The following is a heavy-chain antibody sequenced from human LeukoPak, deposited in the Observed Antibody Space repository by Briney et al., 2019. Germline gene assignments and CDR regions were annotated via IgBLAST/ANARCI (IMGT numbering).Heavy chain of an antibody. V-gene: IGHV1-69*13. J-gene: IGHJ6*02. Sequence: AASVKVSCKASGGTFSSYAISWVRQAPGQGLEWMGGIIPIFGTANYAQKFQGRVTITADESTNTAYMELSSLRSEDTAVYYCAREGGYGYYYHYGMDIWGQGTTVTVSS. CDR3: AREGGYGYYYHYGMDI. CDR1: GGTFSSYA. CDR2: IIPIFGTA. D-gene: IGHD5-12*01.